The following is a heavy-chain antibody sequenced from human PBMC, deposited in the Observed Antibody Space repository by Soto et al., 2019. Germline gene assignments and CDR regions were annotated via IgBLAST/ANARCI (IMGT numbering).Heavy chain of an antibody. Sequence: GASVKVACKASGDMFDTYTITWMRQAPGRGLEWVGGIIPRSAKSNYAQKFEGRVTITADESTSTAYMELSSLRSDDTAVYYCARAGGYSRTTPNPRAYDMDVWGQGTTVTVSS. CDR3: ARAGGYSRTTPNPRAYDMDV. CDR2: IIPRSAKS. CDR1: GDMFDTYT. J-gene: IGHJ6*02. D-gene: IGHD6-13*01. V-gene: IGHV1-69*13.